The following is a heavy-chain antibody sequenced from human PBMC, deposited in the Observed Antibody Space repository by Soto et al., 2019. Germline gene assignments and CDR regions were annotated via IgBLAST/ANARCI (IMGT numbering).Heavy chain of an antibody. Sequence: QVQLQESGPGLVKPSQTLSLTCTVSGGSISSGGYYWSWIRQHPGKGLEWIGYIYYSGSTYYNPSLKSRVNISVNTSKIQFSLKLSSVPAADTAVYYCERSFGVAAAGAFDYGGQGTLVTVSS. V-gene: IGHV4-31*03. CDR1: GGSISSGGYY. J-gene: IGHJ4*02. CDR3: ERSFGVAAAGAFDY. CDR2: IYYSGST. D-gene: IGHD6-13*01.